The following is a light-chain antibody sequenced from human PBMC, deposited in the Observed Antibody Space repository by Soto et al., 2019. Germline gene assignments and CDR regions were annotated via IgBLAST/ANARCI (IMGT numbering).Light chain of an antibody. CDR3: QQYNNWPPIT. Sequence: DTQMTQSPSSLSASVGDRVTITCRASQTISSWLAWYQQKPGKAPKLLIYKASTLKSGVPSRFSGSGSGTEFTLTISSLQSEDFALYYCQQYNNWPPITFGQGTRLEIK. J-gene: IGKJ5*01. CDR1: QTISSW. CDR2: KAS. V-gene: IGKV1-5*03.